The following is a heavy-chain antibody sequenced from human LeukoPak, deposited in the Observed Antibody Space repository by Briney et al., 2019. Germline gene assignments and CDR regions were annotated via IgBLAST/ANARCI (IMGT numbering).Heavy chain of an antibody. D-gene: IGHD3-16*01. CDR2: MNPNSGNT. V-gene: IGHV1-8*01. Sequence: ASVKVSCKASGYTFTSYDINWVRQATGQGLEWMGWMNPNSGNTGYAQKFQGRVTMTRNTSISTAYMELSSLRSEDTAVYYCARGVKVRARFGYYYMDVWGKGTTVTVSS. CDR3: ARGVKVRARFGYYYMDV. J-gene: IGHJ6*03. CDR1: GYTFTSYD.